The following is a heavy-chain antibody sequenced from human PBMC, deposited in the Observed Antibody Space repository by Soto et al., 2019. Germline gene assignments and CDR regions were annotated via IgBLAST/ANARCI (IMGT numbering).Heavy chain of an antibody. D-gene: IGHD4-17*01. J-gene: IGHJ5*02. Sequence: GGSLRLSCAASGFTFSSYWMHWVRQAPGKGLVWVSRINSDGSSTSYADSVKGRFTISRDNAKNTLCLQMNSLRAEDTAVYYCARVGGLRLNWFDPWGQGTLVTVSS. CDR2: INSDGSST. CDR1: GFTFSSYW. V-gene: IGHV3-74*01. CDR3: ARVGGLRLNWFDP.